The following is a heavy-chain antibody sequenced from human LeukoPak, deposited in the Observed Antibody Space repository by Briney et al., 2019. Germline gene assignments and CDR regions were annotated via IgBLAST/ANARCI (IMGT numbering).Heavy chain of an antibody. Sequence: PGGSLRLSCAAYGFTFSSYWMHWVRQAPGKGLVWVSRINSDGSSTSYADSVKGRFTISRDNAKNTLYVQMNSLRAEDTAVYYCSTGSGHAFDIWGRGTMVTVSS. CDR3: STGSGHAFDI. D-gene: IGHD3-10*01. CDR2: INSDGSST. J-gene: IGHJ3*02. CDR1: GFTFSSYW. V-gene: IGHV3-74*01.